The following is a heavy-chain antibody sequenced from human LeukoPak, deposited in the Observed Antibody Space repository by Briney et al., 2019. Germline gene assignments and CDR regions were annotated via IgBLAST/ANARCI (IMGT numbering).Heavy chain of an antibody. CDR1: GFTVSSNY. CDR3: AKDTTYYYGSGSYYAFDI. J-gene: IGHJ3*02. V-gene: IGHV3-53*01. CDR2: IYSGGST. Sequence: GGSLRLSCAASGFTVSSNYMSWVRQAPGKGLEWVSVIYSGGSTYYADSVKGRFTISRDNSKNTLYLQMNSLRAEDTAVYYCAKDTTYYYGSGSYYAFDIWGQGTMVTVSS. D-gene: IGHD3-10*01.